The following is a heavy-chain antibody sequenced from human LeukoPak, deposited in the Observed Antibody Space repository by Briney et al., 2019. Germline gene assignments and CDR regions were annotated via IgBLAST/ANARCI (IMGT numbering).Heavy chain of an antibody. D-gene: IGHD2-2*01. CDR1: GGSISSGGYY. CDR3: ARGGYCSSTSCPNWFDP. J-gene: IGHJ5*02. V-gene: IGHV4-31*03. Sequence: PSQTLSLTCTVSGGSISSGGYYWSWIRQHPGKGLKWIGYIYYSGSTYYNPSLKSRVTISVDTSKNQFSLKLSSVTAADTAVYYCARGGYCSSTSCPNWFDPWGQGTLVTVSS. CDR2: IYYSGST.